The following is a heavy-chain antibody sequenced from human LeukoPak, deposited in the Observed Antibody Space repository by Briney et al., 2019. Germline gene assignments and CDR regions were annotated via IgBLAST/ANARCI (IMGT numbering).Heavy chain of an antibody. CDR3: ARGRVQLADY. D-gene: IGHD6-6*01. CDR1: GYTFTSYY. J-gene: IGHJ4*02. Sequence: WASVKVSCKASGYTFTSYYTHWVRQAPGQGLEWMGIINPSGGSTSYAQKFQGRVTMTRDTSISTAYMELSRLRSDDTAVYYCARGRVQLADYWGQGTLVTVSS. V-gene: IGHV1-46*01. CDR2: INPSGGST.